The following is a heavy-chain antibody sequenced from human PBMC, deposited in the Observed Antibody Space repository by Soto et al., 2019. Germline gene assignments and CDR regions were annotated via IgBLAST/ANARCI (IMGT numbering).Heavy chain of an antibody. V-gene: IGHV4-30-4*01. CDR3: ARDTYSGYDFGL. Sequence: QVQLRESGPGLVKPSQALSLTCSVSGASVAGGSYYWSWVRQPPGKGFDWIGYIPSRSRPLYNPSLTSRGTISADTSKNQLSLQLTSVTAADTAVYYCARDTYSGYDFGLWGQGTLVTVSS. D-gene: IGHD5-12*01. CDR2: IPSRSRP. J-gene: IGHJ5*02. CDR1: GASVAGGSYY.